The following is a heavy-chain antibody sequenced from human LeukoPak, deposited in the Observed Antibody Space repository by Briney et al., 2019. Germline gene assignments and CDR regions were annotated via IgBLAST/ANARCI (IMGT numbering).Heavy chain of an antibody. CDR3: ARGSYYGYYYFDY. D-gene: IGHD1-26*01. J-gene: IGHJ4*02. CDR1: GFTFSTYW. V-gene: IGHV3-74*01. Sequence: PGGSLRLSCVASGFTFSTYWMHWVRQAPGKGLVWVSRINDDGSRAEYADSVKGRFTISRDNAKNTLYLQMNSLRAEDTAVYYCARGSYYGYYYFDYWGQGTLVTVSS. CDR2: INDDGSRA.